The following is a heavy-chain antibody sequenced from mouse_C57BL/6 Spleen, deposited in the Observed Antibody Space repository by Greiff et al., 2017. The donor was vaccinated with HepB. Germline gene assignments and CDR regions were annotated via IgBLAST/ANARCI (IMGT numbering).Heavy chain of an antibody. CDR3: ARQEGTAMDY. J-gene: IGHJ4*01. V-gene: IGHV5-9*01. Sequence: EVMLVESGGGLVKPGGSLKLSCAASGYTFSSYTMSWVRQTPEERLEWVATISGGGGNTYYPDSVKGRFTISRDNAKNTLYLQMSSLRSEDTALYYGARQEGTAMDYWGQGTSVTVAS. D-gene: IGHD3-3*01. CDR1: GYTFSSYT. CDR2: ISGGGGNT.